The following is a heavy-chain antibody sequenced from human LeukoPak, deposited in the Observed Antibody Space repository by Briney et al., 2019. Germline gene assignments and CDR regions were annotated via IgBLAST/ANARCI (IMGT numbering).Heavy chain of an antibody. J-gene: IGHJ4*02. CDR1: GFSVSSNY. Sequence: GGSLRLSCAASGFSVSSNYINWVRQPPGKGLEWVSVTYSGGSTYYADSVKGRFTISRDKSDTTMYLHMSSLRADDTAVYYCARAQYSSSWYPHFDYWGQGTLVTVSS. CDR3: ARAQYSSSWYPHFDY. V-gene: IGHV3-53*01. D-gene: IGHD6-13*01. CDR2: TYSGGST.